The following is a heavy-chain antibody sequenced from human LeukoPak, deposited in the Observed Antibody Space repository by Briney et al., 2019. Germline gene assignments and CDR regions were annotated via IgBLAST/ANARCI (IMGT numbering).Heavy chain of an antibody. CDR1: GYTFTSYG. D-gene: IGHD3-16*02. V-gene: IGHV1-18*01. Sequence: ASVKVSCKASGYTFTSYGISWVRQAPGQGLEWMGWISAYNGNTNYAQKLQGRVTMTTDTSTSTAYMELRSLRSDDTAVYYCARELGDYVWGSYRPTFDYWGQGTLVTVSS. J-gene: IGHJ4*02. CDR3: ARELGDYVWGSYRPTFDY. CDR2: ISAYNGNT.